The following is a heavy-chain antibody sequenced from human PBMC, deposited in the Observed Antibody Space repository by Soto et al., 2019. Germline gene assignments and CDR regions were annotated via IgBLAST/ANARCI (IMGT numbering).Heavy chain of an antibody. J-gene: IGHJ4*02. CDR3: ARGRLINGYNFDY. Sequence: PSETLSLTCAVYGGSFSGYYWSWIRQPPGKGLEWIGEINHSGSTNYNPSLKSRVTISVDTSKNQYSLKLSSVTAADTAVYYCARGRLINGYNFDYWGQGTLVTVSS. V-gene: IGHV4-34*01. D-gene: IGHD3-16*01. CDR1: GGSFSGYY. CDR2: INHSGST.